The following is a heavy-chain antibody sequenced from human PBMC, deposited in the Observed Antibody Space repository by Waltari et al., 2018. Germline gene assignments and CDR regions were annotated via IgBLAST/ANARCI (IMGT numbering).Heavy chain of an antibody. CDR1: GYSISSGYY. J-gene: IGHJ5*02. CDR3: AREVGIVVVPAAIAHNWFDP. CDR2: IYHSGST. V-gene: IGHV4-38-2*02. Sequence: QVQLQESGPGLVKPSETLSLTCTVSGYSISSGYYWGWIRQPPGKGLEWIGSIYHSGSTYYNPSLKSRVTISVDTSKNQFSLKLSSVTAADTAVYYCAREVGIVVVPAAIAHNWFDPWGQGTLVTVSS. D-gene: IGHD2-2*03.